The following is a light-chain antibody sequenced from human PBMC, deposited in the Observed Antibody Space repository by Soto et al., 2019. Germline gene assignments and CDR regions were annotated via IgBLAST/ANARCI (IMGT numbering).Light chain of an antibody. CDR2: EVT. V-gene: IGLV2-8*01. Sequence: QSALTQPPSASGSPGQSVAISCTGTSSDIGGYNYVSWYQQHSGKAPKLIIYEVTGRPSGVPDRFSGSKSGSTASLTVSGLQAEDEADYYCASYAGNKVVFGGGTKLTGL. CDR3: ASYAGNKVV. CDR1: SSDIGGYNY. J-gene: IGLJ2*01.